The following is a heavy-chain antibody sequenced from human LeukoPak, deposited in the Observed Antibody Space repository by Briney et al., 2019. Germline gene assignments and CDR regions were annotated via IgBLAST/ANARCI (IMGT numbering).Heavy chain of an antibody. CDR3: ARQVDYYDSSGYRYGMDV. Sequence: SETLSLTCTVSGGSISSSSYYWGWIRQPPGKGLEWIGSIYYSGSTYYNPSLKSRVTISVDTSKNQFSLKLSSVTAADTAVYYCARQVDYYDSSGYRYGMDVWGQGTTVTVSS. D-gene: IGHD3-22*01. CDR1: GGSISSSSYY. V-gene: IGHV4-39*01. J-gene: IGHJ6*02. CDR2: IYYSGST.